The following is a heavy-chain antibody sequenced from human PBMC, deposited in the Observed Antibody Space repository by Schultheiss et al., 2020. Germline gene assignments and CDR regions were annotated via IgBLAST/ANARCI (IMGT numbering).Heavy chain of an antibody. V-gene: IGHV4-34*01. CDR1: GGSFSGYY. J-gene: IGHJ6*03. Sequence: SETLSLTCAVYGGSFSGYYWRWIRQPPGKGLEWIGSIYYSGSTYYNPSLKSRVTISVDTSKNQFSLKLSSVTAADTAVYYCTRDRSHDSRDDMALWGKGTTVTVSS. CDR2: IYYSGST. CDR3: TRDRSHDSRDDMAL. D-gene: IGHD3-22*01.